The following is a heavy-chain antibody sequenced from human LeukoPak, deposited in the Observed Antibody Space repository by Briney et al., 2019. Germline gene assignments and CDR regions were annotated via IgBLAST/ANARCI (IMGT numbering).Heavy chain of an antibody. V-gene: IGHV3-23*01. CDR2: ISGSGGST. D-gene: IGHD2-2*01. J-gene: IGHJ4*02. CDR1: GFTFSSYV. Sequence: PGGSLRLSCAASGFTFSSYVMSWVRKAPGKGLEWVSTISGSGGSTYYADSVKGRFTISRDNSKNTVYVQMNSLRAEDTAVYYCAKEYFSSGEWSFDYWGQGTLVTVSS. CDR3: AKEYFSSGEWSFDY.